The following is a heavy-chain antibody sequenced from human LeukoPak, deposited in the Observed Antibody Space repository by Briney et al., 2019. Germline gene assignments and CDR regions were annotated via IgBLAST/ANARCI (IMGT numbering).Heavy chain of an antibody. Sequence: ASVKVSCKTSGDTFNNYAIEWVRQSPGQGLEWIGGIIPIVGSADYKQKFRNKVTITADDSTSTVYMELRSLRSEDTAVYYCARRVLGYFDWPLGWFDPWGQGTLVTVSS. CDR1: GDTFNNYA. D-gene: IGHD3-9*01. CDR2: IIPIVGSA. J-gene: IGHJ5*02. CDR3: ARRVLGYFDWPLGWFDP. V-gene: IGHV1-69*13.